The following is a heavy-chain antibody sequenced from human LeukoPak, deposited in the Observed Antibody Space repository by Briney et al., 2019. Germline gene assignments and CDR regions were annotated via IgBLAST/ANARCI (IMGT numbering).Heavy chain of an antibody. CDR2: ISSSSGTI. J-gene: IGHJ4*02. Sequence: GGSLRLSCAASGFTFSSYSMNWVRQAPGKGLEWVSYISSSSGTIYYADSVKGRFTISRDNAKNSLYLQMNSLRAEDTAVYYCAKMARSFTLYSAPDFWGQGTLVTVSS. D-gene: IGHD2-2*02. CDR3: AKMARSFTLYSAPDF. V-gene: IGHV3-48*01. CDR1: GFTFSSYS.